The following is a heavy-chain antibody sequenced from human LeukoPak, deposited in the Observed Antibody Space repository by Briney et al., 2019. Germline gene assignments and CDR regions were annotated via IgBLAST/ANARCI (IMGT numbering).Heavy chain of an antibody. J-gene: IGHJ5*02. V-gene: IGHV4-34*01. CDR2: INQSGST. CDR3: ARGGAGSTYYDFWSGTAMYNWFDP. Sequence: PSETLSLTCAVYGGSFSGYYWSWIRQPPGKGLEWIGEINQSGSTNYNPSLKSRVTMSVDTSKNQFSLKLSSVTAADTAVYYCARGGAGSTYYDFWSGTAMYNWFDPWGQGTLVTVSS. D-gene: IGHD3-3*01. CDR1: GGSFSGYY.